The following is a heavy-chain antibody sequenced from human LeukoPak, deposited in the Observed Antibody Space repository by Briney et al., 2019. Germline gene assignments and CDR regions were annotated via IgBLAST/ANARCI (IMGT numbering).Heavy chain of an antibody. CDR1: GGSISSYY. CDR2: IYTSGST. D-gene: IGHD1-1*01. Sequence: SETLSLTCTVSGGSISSYYWSWIRQPPGKGLEWIGYIYTSGSTNYNPSLKSRVTISVDTSKNQFSLKLSSVTAADTAVYYCARLGRGKPTERHMDVWGKGTTVTASS. J-gene: IGHJ6*03. CDR3: ARLGRGKPTERHMDV. V-gene: IGHV4-4*09.